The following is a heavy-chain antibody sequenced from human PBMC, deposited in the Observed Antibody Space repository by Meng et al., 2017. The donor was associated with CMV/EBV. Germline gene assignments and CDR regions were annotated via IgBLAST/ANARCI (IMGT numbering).Heavy chain of an antibody. CDR1: GGSISSSSYY. V-gene: IGHV4-39*06. J-gene: IGHJ4*02. CDR3: ASSVKHITIFGVAKTNLNFDY. CDR2: IYYSGST. Sequence: SETLSLTCTVSGGSISSSSYYWGWLRQPPGKGLEWIGSIYYSGSTYYNPSLKSRVTISVDTSKNQFPLKLSSVTAADTAVYYCASSVKHITIFGVAKTNLNFDYWGQGTLVTVSS. D-gene: IGHD3-3*01.